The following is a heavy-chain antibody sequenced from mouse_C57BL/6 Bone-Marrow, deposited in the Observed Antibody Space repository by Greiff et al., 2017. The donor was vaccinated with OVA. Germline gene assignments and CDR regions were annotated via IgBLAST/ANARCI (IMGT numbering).Heavy chain of an antibody. V-gene: IGHV1-81*01. Sequence: VKLMESGAELARPGASVKLSCKASGYTFTSYGIIWVKQRTGQGLEWIGEIYPRSGNTYYNEKFKGKATLTADKSSSTAYMELRSLTSEDSAVYFCARYYFDYWGQGTTLTVSS. J-gene: IGHJ2*01. CDR3: ARYYFDY. CDR2: IYPRSGNT. CDR1: GYTFTSYG.